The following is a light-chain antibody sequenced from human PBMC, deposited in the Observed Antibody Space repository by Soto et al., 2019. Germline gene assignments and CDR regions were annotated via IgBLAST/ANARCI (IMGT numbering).Light chain of an antibody. J-gene: IGLJ3*02. CDR3: QSLGTGIQV. CDR2: INYDGTH. Sequence: QAVVTQSPSASASLGASVKLTCTLSSGYSTYAIAWHQQQSEKGPRFLMKINYDGTHSKGDGFFDRFSGSSSGAERHLTXXXLQSDDEADYYCQSLGTGIQVFGGGTKLTVL. CDR1: SGYSTYA. V-gene: IGLV4-69*01.